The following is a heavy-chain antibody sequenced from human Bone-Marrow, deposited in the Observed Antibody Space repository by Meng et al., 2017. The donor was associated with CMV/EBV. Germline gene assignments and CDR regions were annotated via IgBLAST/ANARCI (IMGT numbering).Heavy chain of an antibody. D-gene: IGHD3-9*01. V-gene: IGHV5-51*01. CDR1: GYSFTSYW. Sequence: GESLKISCEGSGYSFTSYWIGWVRQMPGKGLEWMGIIYPGDSDTRYSPSFQGQVTISADKSISTAYLQWSSLKASDTAMYYCARVNVLRYPSGGMDVWGQGTTVTVSS. J-gene: IGHJ6*02. CDR2: IYPGDSDT. CDR3: ARVNVLRYPSGGMDV.